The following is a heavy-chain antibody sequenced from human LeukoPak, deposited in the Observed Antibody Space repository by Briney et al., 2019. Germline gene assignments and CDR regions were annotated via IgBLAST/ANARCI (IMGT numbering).Heavy chain of an antibody. Sequence: SETLSLTCAVYGGSFSGYYWSWICQPPGKGLEWIGEINHSGSTNYNPSLKSRVTISVDTSKNQFSLKLSSVTAADTAVYYCARRLGSSIYWYFDLWGRGTLVTVSS. D-gene: IGHD1-26*01. V-gene: IGHV4-34*01. CDR2: INHSGST. J-gene: IGHJ2*01. CDR3: ARRLGSSIYWYFDL. CDR1: GGSFSGYY.